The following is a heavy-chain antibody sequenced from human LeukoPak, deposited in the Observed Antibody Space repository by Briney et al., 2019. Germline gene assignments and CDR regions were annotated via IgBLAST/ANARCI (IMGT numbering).Heavy chain of an antibody. D-gene: IGHD2-2*01. CDR2: ICYGGRGT. V-gene: IGHV3-23*01. Sequence: PGGSLRLSCAASGFTFNTYGMNWVRQAPGKGLEWVAVICYGGRGTYYADSVKGRFTISRDNSKSTLYLQMNSLRVEDTAVYYCAKMGGRISAAVDNWGEGTLVTVSS. CDR3: AKMGGRISAAVDN. J-gene: IGHJ4*02. CDR1: GFTFNTYG.